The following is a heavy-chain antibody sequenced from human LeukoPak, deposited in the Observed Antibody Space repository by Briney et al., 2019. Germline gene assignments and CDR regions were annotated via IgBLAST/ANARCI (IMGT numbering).Heavy chain of an antibody. CDR1: GYTFTSYA. CDR3: ARGVPVRWGWSAYYYYYGMDV. CDR2: INTNTGNP. J-gene: IGHJ6*02. D-gene: IGHD6-19*01. V-gene: IGHV7-4-1*02. Sequence: ASVKVSCKASGYTFTSYAMNWVRQAPGQGLEWMGWINTNTGNPTYAQGFTGRFVFSLDTSVSTAYLQISSLKAEDTAVYYCARGVPVRWGWSAYYYYYGMDVWGQGTTVTVS.